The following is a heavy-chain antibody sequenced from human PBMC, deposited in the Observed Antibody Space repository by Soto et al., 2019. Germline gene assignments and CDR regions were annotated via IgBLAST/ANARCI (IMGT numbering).Heavy chain of an antibody. CDR1: GFTFSSYG. CDR3: AKVHFYGDYSGNWLYYYYGMDV. J-gene: IGHJ6*02. V-gene: IGHV3-30*18. D-gene: IGHD4-17*01. CDR2: ISYDGSNK. Sequence: GGSLRLSCAASGFTFSSYGMHWVRQAPGKGLEWVAVISYDGSNKYYADSVKGRFTISRDNSKNTLYLQMNSLRAEDTAVYYCAKVHFYGDYSGNWLYYYYGMDVWGQGTTVTVSS.